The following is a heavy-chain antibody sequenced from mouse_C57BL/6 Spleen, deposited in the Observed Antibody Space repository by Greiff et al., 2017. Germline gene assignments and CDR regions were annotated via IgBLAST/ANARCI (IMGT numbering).Heavy chain of an antibody. V-gene: IGHV7-3*01. D-gene: IGHD3-3*01. J-gene: IGHJ2*01. CDR1: GFTFTDYY. CDR3: ARYVGYFDY. Sequence: EVKVVESGGGLVRPGGSLSLSCAASGFTFTDYYMSWVRQLPGKALGWLGFIRNKANGYTTEYSSSVKGRFTISRDTSQNILYLRMNALRAEDSATYYCARYVGYFDYWGQGTTLTVSS. CDR2: IRNKANGYTT.